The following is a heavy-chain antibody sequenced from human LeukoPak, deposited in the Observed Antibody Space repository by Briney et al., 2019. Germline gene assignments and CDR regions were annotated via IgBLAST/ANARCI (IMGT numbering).Heavy chain of an antibody. Sequence: SETLSLTCTVSGGSISSYYWSWIRQPPGKGLEWIGYIYYSGSTNYNPSLKSRVTISVDTSKNQFSLKLSSVTAADTAVYYCARQVRYSSSWYDNWYFDLWGRGTLVTVSS. CDR2: IYYSGST. CDR1: GGSISSYY. D-gene: IGHD6-13*01. V-gene: IGHV4-59*01. J-gene: IGHJ2*01. CDR3: ARQVRYSSSWYDNWYFDL.